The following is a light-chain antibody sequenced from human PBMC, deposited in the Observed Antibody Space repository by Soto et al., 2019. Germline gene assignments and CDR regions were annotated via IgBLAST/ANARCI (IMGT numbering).Light chain of an antibody. CDR1: QSVSSNY. CDR2: GTS. J-gene: IGKJ1*01. CDR3: QQYGRSPWT. V-gene: IGKV3-20*01. Sequence: DIVLTQSPGTLSLSPGERATLSCRASQSVSSNYVAWHQQKPGQGPRLLIYGTSNRATGIPDRFSGSGSGTDFTLTISILEPEDFAVYYCQQYGRSPWTFGQGTKVEIK.